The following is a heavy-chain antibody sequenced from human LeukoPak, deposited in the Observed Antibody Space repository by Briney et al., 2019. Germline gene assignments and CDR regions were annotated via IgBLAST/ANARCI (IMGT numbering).Heavy chain of an antibody. CDR2: FDPEDGET. CDR1: VYTLTDLS. D-gene: IGHD4-11*01. Sequence: ASEKVSCKVSVYTLTDLSMHWVRHTPGKGLGWVGGFDPEDGETIYAQKMQHRVTMTEDTSPDTAYMELSSLRSEDTAVYYCATDRSLSGHRTTRGYYYYGMDVWGQGTTVTVSS. J-gene: IGHJ6*01. V-gene: IGHV1-24*01. CDR3: ATDRSLSGHRTTRGYYYYGMDV.